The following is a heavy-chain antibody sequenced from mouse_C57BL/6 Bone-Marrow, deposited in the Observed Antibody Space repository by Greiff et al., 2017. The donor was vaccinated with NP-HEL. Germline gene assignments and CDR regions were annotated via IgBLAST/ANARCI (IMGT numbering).Heavy chain of an antibody. D-gene: IGHD1-1*01. V-gene: IGHV5-9*01. CDR3: ARDYYGSSPYWYFDV. J-gene: IGHJ1*03. CDR1: GFTFSSYT. CDR2: ISGGGGNT. Sequence: EVKLVESGGGLVKPGGSLKLSCAASGFTFSSYTMSWVRQTPEKRLEWVATISGGGGNTYYPDSVKGRFTISRDNAKNTLYLQMSSLRSEDTALYYCARDYYGSSPYWYFDVWGTGTTVTVSS.